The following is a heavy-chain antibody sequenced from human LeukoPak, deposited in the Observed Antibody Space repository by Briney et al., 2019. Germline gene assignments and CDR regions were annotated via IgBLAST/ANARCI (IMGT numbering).Heavy chain of an antibody. CDR3: AKDRESIVGATSFDY. J-gene: IGHJ4*02. D-gene: IGHD1-26*01. Sequence: GGSLRLSCAAPGFTFSSYAMSWVRQAPGEGLEWVSAISGSGGSTYYADSVKGRFTISRDNSKNTLYLQMNSLRAEDTAVYYCAKDRESIVGATSFDYWGQGTLVTVSS. V-gene: IGHV3-23*01. CDR1: GFTFSSYA. CDR2: ISGSGGST.